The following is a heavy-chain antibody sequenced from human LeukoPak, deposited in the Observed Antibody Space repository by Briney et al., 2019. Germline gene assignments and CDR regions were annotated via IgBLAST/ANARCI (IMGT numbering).Heavy chain of an antibody. CDR2: IYHSGST. Sequence: SETLSLTCTVSGGSISYYYWSWIRQPPGKGLEWIGYIYHSGSTNYNPSLKSRVTISVDTSKKQFSLKLSSATAADTAVYYCARATYDFLSGYYSYYFDYWGQGTLVTVSS. CDR3: ARATYDFLSGYYSYYFDY. J-gene: IGHJ4*02. CDR1: GGSISYYY. V-gene: IGHV4-59*08. D-gene: IGHD3-3*01.